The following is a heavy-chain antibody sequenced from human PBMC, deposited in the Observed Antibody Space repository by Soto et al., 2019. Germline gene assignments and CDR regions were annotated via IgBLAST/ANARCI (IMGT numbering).Heavy chain of an antibody. CDR2: IRSKANSYAT. V-gene: IGHV3-73*01. J-gene: IGHJ4*02. CDR1: GFTFSGSA. CDR3: TRQLGYDFWSGYVPSDY. Sequence: EVQLVESGGGLVQPGGSLKLSCAASGFTFSGSAMHWVRQASGKGLEWVGRIRSKANSYATAYAASVKGRFTISRDDSQSVSYLQKNRLKTEDTAVYYCTRQLGYDFWSGYVPSDYWGKGTLVTVSS. D-gene: IGHD3-3*01.